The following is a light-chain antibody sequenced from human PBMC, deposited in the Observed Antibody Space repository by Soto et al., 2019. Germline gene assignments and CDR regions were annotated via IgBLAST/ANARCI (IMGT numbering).Light chain of an antibody. J-gene: IGKJ2*01. CDR3: QHSYNTPRA. V-gene: IGKV1-39*01. CDR1: QTIRNY. CDR2: DAS. Sequence: DIQMTQSPSLLSASVGARVTITCRSNQTIRNYLNWYQQKPGKAPNLLIHDASSLQNGVQSRFSGHGFGTDFTLTINDLQVADFATYYCQHSYNTPRAFGQGTKIEI.